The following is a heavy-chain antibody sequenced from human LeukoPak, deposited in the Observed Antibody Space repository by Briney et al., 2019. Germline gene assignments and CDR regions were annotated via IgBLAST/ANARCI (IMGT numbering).Heavy chain of an antibody. V-gene: IGHV5-51*01. J-gene: IGHJ6*03. D-gene: IGHD3-10*01. CDR3: ALSLGSYGSGSYNHYYYMDV. CDR1: GYSFTSYW. Sequence: GESLKISCKGSGYSFTSYWIGWVRPMPGKGLEWMGIIYPGDSDTRYSPSFQGQVTISADKSISTAYLQWSSLKASDTAMYYCALSLGSYGSGSYNHYYYMDVWGKGTTVTVSS. CDR2: IYPGDSDT.